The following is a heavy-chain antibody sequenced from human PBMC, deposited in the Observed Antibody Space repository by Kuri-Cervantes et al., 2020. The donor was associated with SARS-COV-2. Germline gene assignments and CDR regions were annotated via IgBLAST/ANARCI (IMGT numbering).Heavy chain of an antibody. CDR2: ISHSGST. CDR1: GGSISSYY. CDR3: ARRLKDGPPDY. Sequence: SETLSLTCTVSGGSISSYYWGWIRQPPGKGLEWIGSISHSGSTYYNPSLKSRITISVDTSKNQFSLKLSSVTAADTAVYYCARRLKDGPPDYWGQGTLVTVSS. V-gene: IGHV4-39*01. J-gene: IGHJ4*02.